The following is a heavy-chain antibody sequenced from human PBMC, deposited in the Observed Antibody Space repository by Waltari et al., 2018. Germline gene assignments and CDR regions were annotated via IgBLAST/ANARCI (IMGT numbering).Heavy chain of an antibody. J-gene: IGHJ2*01. V-gene: IGHV3-48*04. Sequence: EVQLVESGGGLVQPGGSLRLSCAASGMTFTTYSMNRVRQAPGKGLEWISYVSGDSGYIYYADSVRGRFTISRDNAQNSMYLQMNNLRADDTAVYYCAGIRRGFWFFDLWGRGTLVTVSS. CDR1: GMTFTTYS. D-gene: IGHD3-10*01. CDR3: AGIRRGFWFFDL. CDR2: VSGDSGYI.